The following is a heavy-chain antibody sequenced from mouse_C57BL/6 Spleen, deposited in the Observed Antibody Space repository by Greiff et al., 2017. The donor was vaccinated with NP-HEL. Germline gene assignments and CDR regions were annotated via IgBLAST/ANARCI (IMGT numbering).Heavy chain of an antibody. J-gene: IGHJ1*03. CDR2: ISSGGDYI. CDR3: TRDPSYFDV. Sequence: DVMLVESGEGLVKPGGSLKLSCAASGFTFSSYAMSWVRQTPEKRLEWVAYISSGGDYIYYADTVKGRFTISRDNARNTLYLQMSSLKSEDTAMYYCTRDPSYFDVWGTGTTVTVSS. V-gene: IGHV5-9-1*02. CDR1: GFTFSSYA.